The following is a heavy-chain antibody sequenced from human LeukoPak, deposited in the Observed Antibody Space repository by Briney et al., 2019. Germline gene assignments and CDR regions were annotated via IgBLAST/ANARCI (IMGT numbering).Heavy chain of an antibody. D-gene: IGHD1/OR15-1a*01. CDR2: ISSNGGST. J-gene: IGHJ6*02. CDR3: MTDSNNMDV. V-gene: IGHV3-64D*09. Sequence: GGSLRLSCSASGFTFSSHAMHWVRQAPGKGLGYVSVISSNGGSTYYAGSVKGRFTISRDNSKNTLYLQMSSVTIEDTAVYYCMTDSNNMDVRGQGTTVTVSS. CDR1: GFTFSSHA.